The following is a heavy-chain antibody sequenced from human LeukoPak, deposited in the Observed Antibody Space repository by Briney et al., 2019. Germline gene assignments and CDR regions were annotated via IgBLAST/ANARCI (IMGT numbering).Heavy chain of an antibody. D-gene: IGHD3-22*01. CDR2: IYYSGST. Sequence: SETLSLTCTVSGGSISSYYWSWIRQPPGKGLEWIGYIYYSGSTNYNPSLKSRVTISVDTSKNQFSLKLSSVTAADTAVCYCARVRSSGYPPPPAFDYWGQGTLVTVSS. J-gene: IGHJ4*02. CDR3: ARVRSSGYPPPPAFDY. V-gene: IGHV4-59*01. CDR1: GGSISSYY.